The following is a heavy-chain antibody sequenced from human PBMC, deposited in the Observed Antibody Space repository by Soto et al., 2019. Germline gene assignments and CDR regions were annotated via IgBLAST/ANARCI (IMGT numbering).Heavy chain of an antibody. CDR3: ARDRWYGSVSYYKAYHYYYGMDV. V-gene: IGHV4-31*03. CDR1: GGSISSGGYY. Sequence: SETLSLTCTVSGGSISSGGYYWSWIRQHPGKGLAWIGYIYYSGSTYYNPSLKSRVSISVETSKNQFSLKLSSVTAADTAVYYCARDRWYGSVSYYKAYHYYYGMDVWGQGTTVTVS. J-gene: IGHJ6*02. CDR2: IYYSGST. D-gene: IGHD3-10*01.